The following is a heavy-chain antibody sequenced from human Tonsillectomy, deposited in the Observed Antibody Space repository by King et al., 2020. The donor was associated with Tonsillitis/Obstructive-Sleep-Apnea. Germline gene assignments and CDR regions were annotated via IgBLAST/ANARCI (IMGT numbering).Heavy chain of an antibody. CDR3: ARRACSGGSCSNFDF. Sequence: EVQLVESGPEVKKAGESLKISCKGSGYTFTTYWVAWVRQMPGKGLEWMGIIYPGDSDTRYSPSFQGQVTISADKSMSTAYLQCSSLKASETAIYYCARRACSGGSCSNFDFWGQGNLVNVSS. J-gene: IGHJ4*02. CDR1: GYTFTTYW. CDR2: IYPGDSDT. V-gene: IGHV5-51*01. D-gene: IGHD2-15*01.